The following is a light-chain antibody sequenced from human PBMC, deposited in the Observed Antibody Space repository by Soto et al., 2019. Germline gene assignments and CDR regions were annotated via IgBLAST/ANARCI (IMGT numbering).Light chain of an antibody. V-gene: IGLV2-8*01. J-gene: IGLJ3*02. Sequence: QSALTQPTSASGSPGQSLTISCTGTSSDVGAHNYVSWYQQNPGKAPKLMLYDVNKRPSGVPDRFSGSKSGNTASLTVSGLQAEDEADYYCSSYAGGNNGVFGGGTKVTVL. CDR1: SSDVGAHNY. CDR3: SSYAGGNNGV. CDR2: DVN.